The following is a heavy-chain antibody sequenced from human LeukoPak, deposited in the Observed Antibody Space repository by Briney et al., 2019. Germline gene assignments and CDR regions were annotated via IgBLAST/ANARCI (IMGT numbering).Heavy chain of an antibody. J-gene: IGHJ6*02. CDR3: ARPTSTGRPSETSLVVVVAATQGPIDYYGMDV. CDR2: IWYDGSRK. CDR1: GFTFTTYA. Sequence: GTSLRLSCAASGFTFTTYAMHWVRQAPGKGLEWVAVIWYDGSRKNYADSVKGRFTISRDNAKNSLYLQMNSLRAEDTAVYYCARPTSTGRPSETSLVVVVAATQGPIDYYGMDVWGQGTTVTVSS. D-gene: IGHD2-15*01. V-gene: IGHV3-33*01.